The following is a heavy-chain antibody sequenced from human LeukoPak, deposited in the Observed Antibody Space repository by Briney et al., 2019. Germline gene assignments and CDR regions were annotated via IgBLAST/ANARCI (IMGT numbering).Heavy chain of an antibody. D-gene: IGHD3-10*01. J-gene: IGHJ4*02. CDR3: AKEQTSSGFFDY. V-gene: IGHV3-23*01. CDR2: ISGSGART. CDR1: GFTFISYA. Sequence: GGSLRLSCAASGFTFISYAMSWVRQAPGKGLEWVSAISGSGARTYYADSVKGRFTVSRDNSKNTLYLQMNSPKAKDRAVYYCAKEQTSSGFFDYWGLGTLVTVSS.